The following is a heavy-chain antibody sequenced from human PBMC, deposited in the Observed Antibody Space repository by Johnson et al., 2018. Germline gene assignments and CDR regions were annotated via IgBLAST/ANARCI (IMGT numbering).Heavy chain of an antibody. D-gene: IGHD3-16*01. CDR1: GFTFDDYA. V-gene: IGHV3-9*01. CDR2: ISWNRGYT. J-gene: IGHJ3*02. CDR3: AKDIFKTLNAFDM. Sequence: VQLVQSGGGLVQPGRSLRLSCTASGFTFDDYAMHWVRQAPGKGLEWVSGISWNRGYTSYVDSVQGRFTISRDNAKNSLFLQMNSLRPEDTALYYCAKDIFKTLNAFDMWGQGTMVTVSS.